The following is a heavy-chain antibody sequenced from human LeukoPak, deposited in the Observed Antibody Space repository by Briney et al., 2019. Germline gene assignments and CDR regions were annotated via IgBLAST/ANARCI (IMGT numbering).Heavy chain of an antibody. Sequence: GGSLRLSCAASGFTFSSYAMSWVRQAPGKGLEWVSVISDSGGSTYYADSVKGRFTISRDNSKNTLYLQMNSLRAEDTALYHCARVATYGSGSYSDWGQGTLVTVSS. CDR1: GFTFSSYA. CDR2: ISDSGGST. J-gene: IGHJ4*02. D-gene: IGHD3-10*01. V-gene: IGHV3-23*01. CDR3: ARVATYGSGSYSD.